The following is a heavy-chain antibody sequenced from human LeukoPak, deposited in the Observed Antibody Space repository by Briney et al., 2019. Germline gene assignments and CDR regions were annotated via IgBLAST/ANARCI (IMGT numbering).Heavy chain of an antibody. Sequence: GGSLRLSCAASGFRFNTYWMSWVRQAPGKGLEWVANIKQDGSEKYYVDSVKGRFTISRDNAKNSLYLQMNSLRAEDTAVYYCARDKIVGATYFDYWGQGTLVTVSS. V-gene: IGHV3-7*01. J-gene: IGHJ4*02. D-gene: IGHD1-26*01. CDR1: GFRFNTYW. CDR3: ARDKIVGATYFDY. CDR2: IKQDGSEK.